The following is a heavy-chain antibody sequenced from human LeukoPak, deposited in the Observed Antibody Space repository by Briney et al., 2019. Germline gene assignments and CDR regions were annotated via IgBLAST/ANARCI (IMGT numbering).Heavy chain of an antibody. D-gene: IGHD3-10*01. V-gene: IGHV1-18*01. CDR1: GYTFTSYG. CDR3: ARGPIYGSGSYPHYFDY. Sequence: ASVKVSCKASGYTFTSYGISWVRQAPGRGLEWMGWISAYNGNTNYAQKLQGRVTMTTDTSTSTAYMELRSLRSDDTAVYYCARGPIYGSGSYPHYFDYWGQGTLVTVSS. J-gene: IGHJ4*02. CDR2: ISAYNGNT.